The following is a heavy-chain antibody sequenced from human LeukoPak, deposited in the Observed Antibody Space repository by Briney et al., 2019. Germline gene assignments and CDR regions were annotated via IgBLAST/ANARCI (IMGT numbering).Heavy chain of an antibody. V-gene: IGHV3-30*18. CDR2: ISYDGRNI. J-gene: IGHJ4*02. Sequence: QPGGSLRLSCAASGFTFNNYGMHWVRQAPGKGLEWVAVISYDGRNIHYPDSVKGRFTISRDISTDTLWLQMDSLRTEDTAVYYCAKGPLRGIAAAIDYWGQGTLVTVSS. CDR1: GFTFNNYG. D-gene: IGHD6-13*01. CDR3: AKGPLRGIAAAIDY.